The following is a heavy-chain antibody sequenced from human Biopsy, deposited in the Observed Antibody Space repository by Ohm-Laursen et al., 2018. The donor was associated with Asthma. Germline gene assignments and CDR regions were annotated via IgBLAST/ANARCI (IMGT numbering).Heavy chain of an antibody. D-gene: IGHD1-26*01. CDR1: GFSLSTSGGG. CDR3: VHTLVGLKAFDF. Sequence: TQTLTLTCTFSGFSLSTSGGGVGWIRQPPGKALEWLGNIYWDDDKRYSPSLQSRPTITRDTPKDQVVLTMTNMGPVDTGTYYCVHTLVGLKAFDFWGQGTLVTVSS. CDR2: IYWDDDK. J-gene: IGHJ4*02. V-gene: IGHV2-5*02.